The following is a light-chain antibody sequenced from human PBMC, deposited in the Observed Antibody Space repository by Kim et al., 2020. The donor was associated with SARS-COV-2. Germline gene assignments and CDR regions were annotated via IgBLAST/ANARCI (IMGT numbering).Light chain of an antibody. CDR1: RGHSSYA. Sequence: QLVLTQSPSASASLGASVRLTCTLSRGHSSYAIAWHQLQTEKGPRYLMKINSDGSHDKGDGIPDRFSGSSSGAERYLTISSLQSEDGADYFCQTWATGIRVFGGGTQLTVL. CDR2: INSDGSH. V-gene: IGLV4-69*01. J-gene: IGLJ3*02. CDR3: QTWATGIRV.